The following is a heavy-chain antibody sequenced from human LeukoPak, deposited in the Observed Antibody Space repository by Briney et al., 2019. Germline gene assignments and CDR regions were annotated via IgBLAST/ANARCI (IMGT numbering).Heavy chain of an antibody. CDR1: GGSISSSSYY. CDR3: ASLYYDILTGPPP. Sequence: SETLSLTCTVSGGSISSSSYYWGWIRQPPGKRLEWIGSIYYSGSTYYNPSLKSRVTISVDTSKNQFSLKLSSVTAADTAVYYCASLYYDILTGPPPWGQGTLVTVSS. V-gene: IGHV4-39*01. J-gene: IGHJ5*02. D-gene: IGHD3-9*01. CDR2: IYYSGST.